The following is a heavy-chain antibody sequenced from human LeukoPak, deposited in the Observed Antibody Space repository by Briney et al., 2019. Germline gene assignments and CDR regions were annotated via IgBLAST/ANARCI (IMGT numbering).Heavy chain of an antibody. J-gene: IGHJ4*02. V-gene: IGHV3-74*01. CDR3: SRTLFGVVNY. D-gene: IGHD3-3*01. Sequence: GGSLRLSCAASGFTFSSYWMHWVRQAPGKGLVWVSRINSDGSITNYADSVKGRFTISRDSAKNTLYLQMNSLRAEDTAVYYCSRTLFGVVNYWGQGTLVTVSS. CDR1: GFTFSSYW. CDR2: INSDGSIT.